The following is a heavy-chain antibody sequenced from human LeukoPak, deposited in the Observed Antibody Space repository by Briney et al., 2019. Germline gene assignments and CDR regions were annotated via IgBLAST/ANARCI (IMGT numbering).Heavy chain of an antibody. D-gene: IGHD4-23*01. CDR3: ARAPTPLYYGGNSDFDY. J-gene: IGHJ4*02. CDR2: IDSGSIYI. CDR1: AFTFSTYN. Sequence: PGGSLRLSCAASAFTFSTYNMNWVRQAPGSGLEWVSSIDSGSIYIYYAYSVKGRFTVSRDNAKNSLCLAMSNLRADDTAVYYCARAPTPLYYGGNSDFDYWGQGTLVTVSS. V-gene: IGHV3-21*01.